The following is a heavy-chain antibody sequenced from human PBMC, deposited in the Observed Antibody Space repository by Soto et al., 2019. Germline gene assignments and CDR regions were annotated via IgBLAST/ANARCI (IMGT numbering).Heavy chain of an antibody. D-gene: IGHD3-9*01. J-gene: IGHJ6*02. Sequence: QITLTESGPPLVKPTQTLTLTCTFSGIPLTNSGVGVSWIRQPPGKALEWLAVIYWDDAKHFSPSQKSRLTITKDTSKNQVVLTMTNMDSVDTATYFCAQMDFDLYGMDVWGQGTTVIVSS. CDR2: IYWDDAK. V-gene: IGHV2-5*02. CDR3: AQMDFDLYGMDV. CDR1: GIPLTNSGVG.